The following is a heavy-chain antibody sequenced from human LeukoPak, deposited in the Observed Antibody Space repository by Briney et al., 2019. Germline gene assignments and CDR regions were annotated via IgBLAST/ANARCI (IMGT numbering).Heavy chain of an antibody. D-gene: IGHD3-16*02. CDR2: IYYSGST. V-gene: IGHV4-59*01. CDR1: GGSISSYY. CDR3: ARGDLGELSTRFDY. Sequence: SETLSLTCTVSGGSISSYYWSWIRQPPGKGLEWIGYIYYSGSTNYNPSLKSRVTISVDTSKNQFPLKLSSVTAADTAVYYCARGDLGELSTRFDYWGQGTLVTVSS. J-gene: IGHJ4*02.